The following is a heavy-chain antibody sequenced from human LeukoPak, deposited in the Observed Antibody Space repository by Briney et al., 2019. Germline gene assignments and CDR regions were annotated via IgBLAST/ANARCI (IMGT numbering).Heavy chain of an antibody. CDR3: ARTPYSSGWLRRDRNWFEP. CDR2: INHSGST. Sequence: SETLSLTCAVYGGSFSGYYWSWIRQPPGMGLEWIGEINHSGSTNYNPSLKSRVTISVDTSKNQFSLKLSSVTAADTAVYYCARTPYSSGWLRRDRNWFEPWGQGTLVTVSS. D-gene: IGHD6-19*01. J-gene: IGHJ5*02. V-gene: IGHV4-34*01. CDR1: GGSFSGYY.